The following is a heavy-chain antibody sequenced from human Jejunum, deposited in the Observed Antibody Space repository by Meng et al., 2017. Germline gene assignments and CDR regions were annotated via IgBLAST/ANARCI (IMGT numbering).Heavy chain of an antibody. V-gene: IGHV3-23*01. CDR2: ISYGGGGT. CDR1: GFIFSNYG. Sequence: GGSLRLSCAASGFIFSNYGMAWVRQAPGKGLEWVSGISYGGGGTYDAESVKGRFTISRDNSKNTMYLQMNSLRAEDTAVYYYAKDRGYSYGQVIDYWGQGNLVNGAS. D-gene: IGHD5-18*01. CDR3: AKDRGYSYGQVIDY. J-gene: IGHJ4*02.